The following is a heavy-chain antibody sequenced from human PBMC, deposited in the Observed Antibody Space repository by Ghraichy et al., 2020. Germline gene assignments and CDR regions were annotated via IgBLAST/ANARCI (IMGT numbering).Heavy chain of an antibody. Sequence: SVKVSCKASGGTFSSYAISWVRQAPGQGLEWMGGIIPIFGTANYAQKFQGRVTITADKSTSTAYMELSSLRSEDTAVYYCASCISGYYYFDYWGQGTLVTVSS. J-gene: IGHJ4*02. CDR2: IIPIFGTA. CDR1: GGTFSSYA. CDR3: ASCISGYYYFDY. D-gene: IGHD3-22*01. V-gene: IGHV1-69*06.